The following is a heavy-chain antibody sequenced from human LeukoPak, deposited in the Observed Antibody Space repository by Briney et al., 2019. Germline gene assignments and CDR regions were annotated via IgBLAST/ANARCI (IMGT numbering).Heavy chain of an antibody. V-gene: IGHV3-23*01. D-gene: IGHD4-17*01. CDR3: ARGGSDYGDYGYNWFDP. Sequence: PGGSLRLSCAASGFTFSSYGMSWVRQAPGKGLEWVSAISNSGGSTYYADSVKGRFTISRDNSKNTLYLQMNSLRAEDTAVYYCARGGSDYGDYGYNWFDPWGQGTLVTVSS. CDR1: GFTFSSYG. CDR2: ISNSGGST. J-gene: IGHJ5*02.